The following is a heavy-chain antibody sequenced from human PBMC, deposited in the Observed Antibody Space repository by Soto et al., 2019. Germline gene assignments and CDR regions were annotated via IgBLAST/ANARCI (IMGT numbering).Heavy chain of an antibody. Sequence: PWGSLRLSCAASGFTITNNYITCVRHSPGKGLEWVSLIDSGGDTYYADSVKGRFTLSRDSSKNTLYLQMDSLRTEDTAVYNCARGGSLYYYYGIDVWGQGTTVTVSS. CDR2: IDSGGDT. D-gene: IGHD3-16*01. CDR3: ARGGSLYYYYGIDV. J-gene: IGHJ6*02. CDR1: GFTITNNY. V-gene: IGHV3-53*01.